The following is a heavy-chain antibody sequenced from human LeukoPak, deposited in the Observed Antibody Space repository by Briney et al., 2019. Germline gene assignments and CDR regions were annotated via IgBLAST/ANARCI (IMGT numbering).Heavy chain of an antibody. CDR3: ALERHRRAFDY. V-gene: IGHV4-61*01. D-gene: IGHD1-1*01. CDR1: GGSVSSGSYY. J-gene: IGHJ4*02. CDR2: IYYSGST. Sequence: SETLSLTCTVSGGSVSSGSYYWSWHRQPPGKGMEWIGYIYYSGSTNYNPSLKSRVTISVDTSKNQFPLKLSSVTAADTAVYYCALERHRRAFDYWGQGTLVTVSS.